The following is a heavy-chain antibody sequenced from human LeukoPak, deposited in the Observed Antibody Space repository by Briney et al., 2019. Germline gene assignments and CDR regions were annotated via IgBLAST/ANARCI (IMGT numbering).Heavy chain of an antibody. Sequence: PGGFLRLSCAASGFTFSSYGMHWVRQAPGKGLEWVAFIRYDGSNKYYADSVKGRFTISRDNSKNTLYLQMNSLRAEDTAVYYCAKCERVPAAYYYYYMDVWGKGTTVTVSS. J-gene: IGHJ6*03. D-gene: IGHD2-2*01. CDR1: GFTFSSYG. V-gene: IGHV3-30*02. CDR3: AKCERVPAAYYYYYMDV. CDR2: IRYDGSNK.